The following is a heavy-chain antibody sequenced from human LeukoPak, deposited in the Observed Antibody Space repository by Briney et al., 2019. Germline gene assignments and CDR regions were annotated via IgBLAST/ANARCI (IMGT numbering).Heavy chain of an antibody. CDR2: INPNSGGT. V-gene: IGHV1-2*02. CDR3: ARDRGSYLPGGAFDI. D-gene: IGHD1-26*01. J-gene: IGHJ3*02. Sequence: ASVKVSCKASGYTFTGYYMHWVRQAPGQGLEWMGWINPNSGGTNYAQKFQGRVTMTRDTSISTAYMELSRLRSDDTAVYYCARDRGSYLPGGAFDIWGQGTMVTVSS. CDR1: GYTFTGYY.